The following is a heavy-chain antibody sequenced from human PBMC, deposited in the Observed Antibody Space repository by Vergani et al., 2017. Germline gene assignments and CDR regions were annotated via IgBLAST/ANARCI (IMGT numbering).Heavy chain of an antibody. J-gene: IGHJ4*02. CDR1: GGSISSYY. CDR2: IYYSGST. Sequence: QVQLQESGPGLVKPSETLSLTCTVSGGSISSYYWSWIRQPPGKGLEWIGYIYYSGSTNYSPSLKSRVTISVDTSKNQFSLKLSSVTAADTAVYYCASAYSSSWYPYWGQGTLVTVSS. V-gene: IGHV4-59*01. D-gene: IGHD6-13*01. CDR3: ASAYSSSWYPY.